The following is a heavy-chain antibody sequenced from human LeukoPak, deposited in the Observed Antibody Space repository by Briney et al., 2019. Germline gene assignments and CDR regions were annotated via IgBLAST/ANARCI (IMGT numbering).Heavy chain of an antibody. CDR2: INPNSGGT. V-gene: IGHV1-2*02. CDR1: GYTFTGYY. D-gene: IGHD1-26*01. J-gene: IGHJ4*02. Sequence: ASVKVSCKASGYTFTGYYMHWVRQAPGQGLEWMGWINPNSGGTNYAQKFQGRVTMTRDTSISTAYMELSRLRSDDTAVYYCARDLSGRYEFDYWGQGTLVTVSS. CDR3: ARDLSGRYEFDY.